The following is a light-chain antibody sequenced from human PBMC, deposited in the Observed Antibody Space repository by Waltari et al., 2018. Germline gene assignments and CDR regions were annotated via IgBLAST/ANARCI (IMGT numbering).Light chain of an antibody. V-gene: IGLV1-44*01. CDR1: SSNIGSNT. CDR3: AAWADSLNGPKVV. J-gene: IGLJ2*01. CDR2: SNT. Sequence: QSVLTQPPPASGTPGQRVTISCSGSSSNIGSNTVKWYQQLPGTAPKLLIYSNTRRPSGCPARCSGFKSGPSASLAISGLQSEDEDDYYCAAWADSLNGPKVVFGGGTKLTVL.